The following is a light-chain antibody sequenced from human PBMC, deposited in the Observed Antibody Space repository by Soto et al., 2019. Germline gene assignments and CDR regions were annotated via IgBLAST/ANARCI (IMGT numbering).Light chain of an antibody. CDR2: GVS. V-gene: IGKV3-20*01. CDR3: QQYGNSPLT. J-gene: IGKJ4*01. Sequence: EIVLTQSPGTLSLSPGERATLSCRASQSVNSNYLAWHQQKPGQAPRLLIYGVSSRATGIPDRFSGSGSGTDFTLTISRLEPEDFAVYYCQQYGNSPLTFGGGTKVDIK. CDR1: QSVNSNY.